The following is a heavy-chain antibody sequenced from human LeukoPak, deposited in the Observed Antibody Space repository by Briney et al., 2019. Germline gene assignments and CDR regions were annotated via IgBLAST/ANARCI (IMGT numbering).Heavy chain of an antibody. CDR2: IKQDGSEK. Sequence: GGSLRLSCAASGFTFSNYWMNWVRQAPGKGLEWVANIKQDGSEKYYVDSVKGRFTISRDNANNSLYLQMNSLRAEDTAVYFYARASGWLCDYWGQGTLVTVSS. D-gene: IGHD3-22*01. CDR1: GFTFSNYW. CDR3: ARASGWLCDY. V-gene: IGHV3-7*01. J-gene: IGHJ4*02.